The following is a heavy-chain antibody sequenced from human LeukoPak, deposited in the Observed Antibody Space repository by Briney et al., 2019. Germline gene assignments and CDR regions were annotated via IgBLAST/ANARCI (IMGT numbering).Heavy chain of an antibody. J-gene: IGHJ3*02. CDR3: ARVPRGYCSGGSCYRDAFDI. D-gene: IGHD2-15*01. Sequence: SVKVSCKASGGTFSSYAINWVRQAPGQGLEWMGGIIPIFDTTNYAQNFQGRVTITADKSTNTAYMELSSLRSEDTAVYYCARVPRGYCSGGSCYRDAFDIWGQGTMVTVSS. V-gene: IGHV1-69*06. CDR1: GGTFSSYA. CDR2: IIPIFDTT.